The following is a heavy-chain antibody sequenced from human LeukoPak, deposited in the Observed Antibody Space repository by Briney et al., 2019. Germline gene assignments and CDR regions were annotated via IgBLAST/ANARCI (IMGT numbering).Heavy chain of an antibody. J-gene: IGHJ4*02. Sequence: GGSLSLTCAASGFTSSSFWMHWVRQAPGKGLVWVSRINSVGSSTSYADSVKGRFTISRDNAKNTLYLQMNSLRAEDTAVYYCARERTSGWHAFDFWGEGTLVSVSS. D-gene: IGHD6-19*01. V-gene: IGHV3-74*01. CDR1: GFTSSSFW. CDR2: INSVGSST. CDR3: ARERTSGWHAFDF.